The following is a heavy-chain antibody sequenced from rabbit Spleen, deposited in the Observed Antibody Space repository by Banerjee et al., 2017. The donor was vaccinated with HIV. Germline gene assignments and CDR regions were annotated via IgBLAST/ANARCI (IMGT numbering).Heavy chain of an antibody. CDR1: GIDFSSGYV. CDR3: ANGDWYIINL. V-gene: IGHV1S40*01. D-gene: IGHD2-1*01. Sequence: QSLEESGGDLVKPEGSLTLTCTASGIDFSSGYVCWVRQAPGKGLEWIGCIYTGSGSTYYATWAKGRFTITKTSSTTVTLQLNSLTAADTATYFCANGDWYIINLWGPGTLVTVS. CDR2: IYTGSGST. J-gene: IGHJ4*01.